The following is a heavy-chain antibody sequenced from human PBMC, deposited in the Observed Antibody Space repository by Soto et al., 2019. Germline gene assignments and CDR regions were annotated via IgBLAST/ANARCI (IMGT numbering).Heavy chain of an antibody. CDR3: ARGKTIAAVGKVGWFDP. CDR2: IFYSGST. V-gene: IGHV4-59*01. J-gene: IGHJ5*02. Sequence: QVQLQESGPGLVKPSETLSLTCTVSGGSINSYYWSWIRQPPGKGLEWIGYIFYSGSTNYNPSLKSRVTKSVDTSKNQFSLKLSSVTAADTAVYYCARGKTIAAVGKVGWFDPWGQGTLVTVSS. D-gene: IGHD6-13*01. CDR1: GGSINSYY.